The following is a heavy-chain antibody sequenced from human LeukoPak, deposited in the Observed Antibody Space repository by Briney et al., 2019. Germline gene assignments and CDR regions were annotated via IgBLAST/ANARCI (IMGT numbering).Heavy chain of an antibody. CDR2: ISGSGGST. V-gene: IGHV3-23*01. D-gene: IGHD5-24*01. Sequence: PGGSLRLSCAASGFTFSSYAMNWVRQAPGKGLEWVSAISGSGGSTYYADSVKGRFTISRDNAKNSLYLQMNSLRAEDTAVYHCARDWMATTRDAFDIWGQGTMVTVSS. CDR1: GFTFSSYA. J-gene: IGHJ3*02. CDR3: ARDWMATTRDAFDI.